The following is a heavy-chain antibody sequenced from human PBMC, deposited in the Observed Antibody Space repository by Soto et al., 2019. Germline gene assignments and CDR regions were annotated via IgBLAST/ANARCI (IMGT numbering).Heavy chain of an antibody. CDR1: GFTFSRYA. CDR2: ISRDGSSK. D-gene: IGHD2-8*01. CDR3: ARSRNGAIPDSINF. Sequence: GGSLRLSCAASGFTFSRYAMHWVRQAPGEGLEWVAVISRDGSSKYYGDSVKGRFTVSRDNSNNTLYLSMTSLRPDDTAVFYCARSRNGAIPDSINFWGQGTLVTVSS. J-gene: IGHJ4*02. V-gene: IGHV3-30-3*01.